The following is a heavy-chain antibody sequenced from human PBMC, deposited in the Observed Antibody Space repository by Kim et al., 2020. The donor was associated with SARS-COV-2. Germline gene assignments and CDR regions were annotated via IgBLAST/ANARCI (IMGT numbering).Heavy chain of an antibody. CDR3: ARRQFTSGWYFVDY. D-gene: IGHD6-19*01. V-gene: IGHV3-74*01. Sequence: GDSVKGRFTISRDNAKNTLYLQMNSLRAEDTAVYYCARRQFTSGWYFVDYWGQGTLVTVSS. J-gene: IGHJ4*02.